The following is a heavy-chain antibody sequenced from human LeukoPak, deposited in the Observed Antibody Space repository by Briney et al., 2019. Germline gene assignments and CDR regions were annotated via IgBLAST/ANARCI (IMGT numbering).Heavy chain of an antibody. CDR3: ARVFRGYCSSTSCRKIDYYYYYYMDV. Sequence: SVKVSCKASGYTFTGYYMHWVRQAPGQGLEWMGGIIPIFGTANYAQKFQGRVTITADKSTSTAYMELSSLRSEDTAVYYCARVFRGYCSSTSCRKIDYYYYYYMDVWGKGTTVTVSS. J-gene: IGHJ6*03. D-gene: IGHD2-2*01. V-gene: IGHV1-69*06. CDR1: GYTFTGYY. CDR2: IIPIFGTA.